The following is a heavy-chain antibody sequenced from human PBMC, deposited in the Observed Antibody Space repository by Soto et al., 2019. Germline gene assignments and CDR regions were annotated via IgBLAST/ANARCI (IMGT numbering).Heavy chain of an antibody. Sequence: QVKLVQSGAEVKKPGASVKVSCKASGYTFTSYGISWVRQAPGQGLEWMGWISAYNGNTNYAQKLQGRVTMTTDTSTSTAYMELRSLRSDDTAVYYCARAIRPYYYDSSGYYAWFDPWCQGTLVTVSS. CDR3: ARAIRPYYYDSSGYYAWFDP. D-gene: IGHD3-22*01. J-gene: IGHJ5*02. CDR1: GYTFTSYG. V-gene: IGHV1-18*04. CDR2: ISAYNGNT.